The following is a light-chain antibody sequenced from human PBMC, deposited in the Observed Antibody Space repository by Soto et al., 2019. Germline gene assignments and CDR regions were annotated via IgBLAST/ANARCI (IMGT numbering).Light chain of an antibody. Sequence: ENVLTQSPGTLSLSPGERATLSCRASQSASSSYLAWYQQKPGQAPRLLIYGASSRATGIPDRFSGSGSGTDFTLTISRLEPEDFAVYYCQQYGSSPLTFGGGTKVDIK. V-gene: IGKV3-20*01. J-gene: IGKJ4*01. CDR2: GAS. CDR1: QSASSSY. CDR3: QQYGSSPLT.